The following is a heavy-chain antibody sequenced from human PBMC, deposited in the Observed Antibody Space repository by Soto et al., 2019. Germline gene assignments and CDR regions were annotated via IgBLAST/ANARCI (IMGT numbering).Heavy chain of an antibody. J-gene: IGHJ3*02. Sequence: VGSLRLSCAASGFTFSDYYMNWIRQAPGKGLEWVSYISSSGTTIHYADSVKGRFTISRDNAKNSLYLQMNSLRAEDTAVYYCARATRFDWSTEDALDIWGQGTMVTVSS. CDR3: ARATRFDWSTEDALDI. CDR2: ISSSGTTI. CDR1: GFTFSDYY. V-gene: IGHV3-11*01. D-gene: IGHD3-9*01.